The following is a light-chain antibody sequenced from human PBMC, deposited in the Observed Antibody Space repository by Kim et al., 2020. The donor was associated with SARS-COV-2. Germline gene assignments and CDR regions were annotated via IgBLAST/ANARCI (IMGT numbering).Light chain of an antibody. CDR1: QSISSY. Sequence: DIQMTQSPSSLSASVGDRVTITCRASQSISSYLNWYQQKPGKAPKLLIYASSTLQSGVPSRFSGSGSGTDFTLTISSLQPEDFATYYCQQSNSTPQTFGLGTKVDIK. V-gene: IGKV1-39*01. CDR2: ASS. J-gene: IGKJ1*01. CDR3: QQSNSTPQT.